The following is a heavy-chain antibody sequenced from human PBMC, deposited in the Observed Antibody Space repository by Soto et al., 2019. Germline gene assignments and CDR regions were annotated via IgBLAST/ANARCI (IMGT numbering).Heavy chain of an antibody. J-gene: IGHJ4*02. Sequence: GPGVKKPGASVKVSCKTSGYTFTSYGISWVRQAPGQGLKWMGWISTYKGNTNYAQKFQGRVTMTTDTSTSTAYMELRSLRSDDTAVYYCATRSPAFDYWGQGTLVTVSS. V-gene: IGHV1-18*01. CDR1: GYTFTSYG. CDR2: ISTYKGNT. CDR3: ATRSPAFDY.